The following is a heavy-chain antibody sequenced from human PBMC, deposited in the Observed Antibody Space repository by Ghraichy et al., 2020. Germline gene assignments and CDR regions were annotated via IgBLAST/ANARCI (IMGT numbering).Heavy chain of an antibody. V-gene: IGHV3-33*01. CDR1: GFSFSNYG. CDR3: ARDTSYRHLYYYGMDV. CDR2: IWYDGTNE. Sequence: GGSLRLSCAASGFSFSNYGMHWVRQAPGKGLEWVALIWYDGTNEYYADSVRGRFTISRDNSRNTLYLQMDSLRADDTAVYFCARDTSYRHLYYYGMDVWGQGTTVTVSS. J-gene: IGHJ6*02.